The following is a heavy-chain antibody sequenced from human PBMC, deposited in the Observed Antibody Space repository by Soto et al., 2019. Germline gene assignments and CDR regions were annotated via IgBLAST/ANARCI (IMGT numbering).Heavy chain of an antibody. D-gene: IGHD3-10*01. CDR2: IGSSSSTI. J-gene: IGHJ4*02. CDR3: ARDLGAFNYGSASFDY. CDR1: DFTFSDYY. Sequence: GWSLRLSCAASDFTFSDYYMSWIRQAPGKGLEWVSYIGSSSSTIYYADSVKGRFTISRDNAKNSLYLQMNSLRDEDTAGYYCARDLGAFNYGSASFDYWVQATPVTASS. V-gene: IGHV3-11*04.